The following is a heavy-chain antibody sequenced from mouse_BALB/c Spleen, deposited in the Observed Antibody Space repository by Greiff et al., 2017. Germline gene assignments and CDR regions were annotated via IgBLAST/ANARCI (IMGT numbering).Heavy chain of an antibody. Sequence: QVQLQQSGAELVKPGASVKLSCKASGYTFTSYYMYWVKQRPGQGLEWIGGINPSNGGTNFNEKFKSKATLTVDKSSSTAYMQLSSLTSEDSAVYYCTRSGSSYFYAMDYWGQGTSVTVSS. CDR3: TRSGSSYFYAMDY. CDR2: INPSNGGT. D-gene: IGHD1-1*01. CDR1: GYTFTSYY. V-gene: IGHV1S81*02. J-gene: IGHJ4*01.